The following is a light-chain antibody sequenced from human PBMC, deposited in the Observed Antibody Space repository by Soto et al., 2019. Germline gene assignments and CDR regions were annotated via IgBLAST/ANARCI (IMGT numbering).Light chain of an antibody. Sequence: QSALTQPASVSGSPGQSITISCTGTSSDVGGYNFVSWYQQHPGKAPKLMIYEVSNRPSGVSDRFSGSKSGNTASLTISGLQADDEADYYCSSYTSSSTLQVFGTGTKVTVL. J-gene: IGLJ1*01. CDR1: SSDVGGYNF. CDR3: SSYTSSSTLQV. CDR2: EVS. V-gene: IGLV2-14*01.